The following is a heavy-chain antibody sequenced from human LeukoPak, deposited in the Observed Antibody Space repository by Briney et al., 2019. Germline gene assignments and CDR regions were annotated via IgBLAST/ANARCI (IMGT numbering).Heavy chain of an antibody. CDR2: ISSSGSTI. V-gene: IGHV3-11*04. Sequence: GGSLRLSCSASGFTFSDYYMSWIRQAPGKGLEWVSYISSSGSTIYYADSEKGRFTITRDNAKNSLYLQMNSLRAEDTAVYYCARAPDCGDCYGPAAFDIWGQGTMVTVSS. D-gene: IGHD2-21*01. CDR1: GFTFSDYY. J-gene: IGHJ3*02. CDR3: ARAPDCGDCYGPAAFDI.